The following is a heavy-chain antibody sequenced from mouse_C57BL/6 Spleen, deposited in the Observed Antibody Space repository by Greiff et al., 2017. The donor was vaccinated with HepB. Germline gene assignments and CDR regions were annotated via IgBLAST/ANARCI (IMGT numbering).Heavy chain of an antibody. J-gene: IGHJ1*03. CDR1: GYTFTTYP. V-gene: IGHV1-47*01. CDR3: ARGGYGSSDYWYFDV. Sequence: QVQLQQSGAELVKPGASVKMSCKASGYTFTTYPIEWMKQNHGKSLEWIGNFHPYNDDTKYNEKLKGKATLTVEKSSSTVYLELSRLTSDDSAVYYCARGGYGSSDYWYFDVWGTGTTVTVSS. D-gene: IGHD1-1*01. CDR2: FHPYNDDT.